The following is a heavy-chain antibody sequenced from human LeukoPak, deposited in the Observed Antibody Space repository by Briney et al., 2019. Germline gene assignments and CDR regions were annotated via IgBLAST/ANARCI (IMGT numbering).Heavy chain of an antibody. Sequence: SETLSLTCTVSGGSISSGGYYWSWIRQHPGKGLEWIGYIYYSGSTYYNPSLKSRVTISVDTSKNLFSLKLSSVTAADTAVYYCAREGSSGTNWFDPWGQGTLVTVSS. D-gene: IGHD3-22*01. V-gene: IGHV4-31*03. J-gene: IGHJ5*02. CDR2: IYYSGST. CDR3: AREGSSGTNWFDP. CDR1: GGSISSGGYY.